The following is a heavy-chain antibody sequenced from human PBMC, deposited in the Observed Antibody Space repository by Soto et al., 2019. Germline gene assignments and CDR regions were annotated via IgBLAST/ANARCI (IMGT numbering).Heavy chain of an antibody. CDR2: IYWNDDK. CDR1: GFSLSTSGVG. J-gene: IGHJ4*02. CDR3: AHAYDYVWGSYRPGFDY. Sequence: GRTLGNPTQTLTLTCTFSGFSLSTSGVGVGWIRQPPGKALEWLALIYWNDDKRYSPSLKSRLTITKDTSKNQVVLTMTNMDPVDTATYYCAHAYDYVWGSYRPGFDYWGQGTLVTVS. V-gene: IGHV2-5*01. D-gene: IGHD3-16*02.